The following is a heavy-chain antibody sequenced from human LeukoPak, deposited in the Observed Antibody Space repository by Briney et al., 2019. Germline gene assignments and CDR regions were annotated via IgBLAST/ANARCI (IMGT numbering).Heavy chain of an antibody. Sequence: GRSLRLSCATSGFNFGVVAMDWIRQAPGKGLEWVGFIRHREYGGTAEYAATVNGRFAISRDDSKSIVYLQMNDLRTEDTGVYYCARERAGDVDYWGLGTLVTVSS. J-gene: IGHJ4*02. CDR3: ARERAGDVDY. V-gene: IGHV3-49*03. CDR2: IRHREYGGTA. CDR1: GFNFGVVA.